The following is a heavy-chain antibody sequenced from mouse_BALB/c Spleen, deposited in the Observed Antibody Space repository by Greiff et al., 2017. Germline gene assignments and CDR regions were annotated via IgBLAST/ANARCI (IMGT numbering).Heavy chain of an antibody. CDR2: IRLKSNNYAT. V-gene: IGHV6-6*02. Sequence: EVKLVESGGGLVQPGGSMKLSCVASGFTFSNYWMNWVRQSPEKGLEWVAEIRLKSNNYATHYAESVKGRFTISRDDSKSSVYLQMNNLRAEDTGIYYCTRGGTALYYYAMDYRGQGTSVTVSS. D-gene: IGHD1-2*01. CDR1: GFTFSNYW. J-gene: IGHJ4*01. CDR3: TRGGTALYYYAMDY.